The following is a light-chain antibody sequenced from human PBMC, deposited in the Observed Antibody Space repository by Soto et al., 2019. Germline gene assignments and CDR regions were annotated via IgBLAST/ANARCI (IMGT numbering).Light chain of an antibody. J-gene: IGKJ4*01. Sequence: DIQMTQSPSTLSASVGDRVTITCRASQNINTWLAWYQQKPGKAPYLLIYKASNLQSGVPSRFSGSASGTEFTLTISSLQPDDIVTYYCQQYETYPLTYGGGTKVEI. CDR1: QNINTW. CDR3: QQYETYPLT. V-gene: IGKV1-5*03. CDR2: KAS.